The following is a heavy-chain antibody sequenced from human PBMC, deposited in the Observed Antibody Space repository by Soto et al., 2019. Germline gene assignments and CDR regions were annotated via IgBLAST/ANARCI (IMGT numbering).Heavy chain of an antibody. CDR2: ISSSGSTI. J-gene: IGHJ6*02. CDR1: GFTFSSYE. D-gene: IGHD3-16*01. V-gene: IGHV3-48*03. Sequence: EVQLVESGGGLVQPGGSLRLSCAASGFTFSSYEMNWVRQAPGKGLEWVSYISSSGSTIYYADSVKSRFTISRDNAKNSLYLQMNSLRAEDTAVYYCARSGEYYYGMDVWGQGTTVTVSS. CDR3: ARSGEYYYGMDV.